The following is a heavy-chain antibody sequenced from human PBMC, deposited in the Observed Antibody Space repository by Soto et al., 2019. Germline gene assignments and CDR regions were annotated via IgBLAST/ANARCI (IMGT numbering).Heavy chain of an antibody. V-gene: IGHV3-23*01. CDR2: ISGSDGKT. CDR3: ARWSYLDY. Sequence: GWSLRLSCASSGFSFVSYALSWVRQAPGKGLEWVSTISGSDGKTFYADSVKGRFSISRDTSQSTLYLQMNSLRADDTAMYYCARWSYLDYWGQGTRVTVSS. D-gene: IGHD3-3*01. J-gene: IGHJ4*02. CDR1: GFSFVSYA.